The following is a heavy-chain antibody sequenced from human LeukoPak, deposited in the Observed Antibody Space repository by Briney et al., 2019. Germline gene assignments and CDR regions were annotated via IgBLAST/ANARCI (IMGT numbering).Heavy chain of an antibody. V-gene: IGHV4-59*10. J-gene: IGHJ4*02. Sequence: SETLSLTCAVYGGSFSGYYWSWIRQPAGKGLEWIGSIYTSGSTNYNPSLKSRVTISVDTSKNQFSLKLSSVTAADTAVYYCASHGLSWGYDILTGYYQLWGQGTLVTVSS. CDR3: ASHGLSWGYDILTGYYQL. CDR2: IYTSGST. CDR1: GGSFSGYY. D-gene: IGHD3-9*01.